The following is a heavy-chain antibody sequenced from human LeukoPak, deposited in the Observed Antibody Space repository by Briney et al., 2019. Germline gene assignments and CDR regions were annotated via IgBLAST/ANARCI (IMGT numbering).Heavy chain of an antibody. Sequence: PGGSLRLSCAASGFTFSSYAMHWVRQAPGKGLEWVAVISYDGSNKYCADSVKGRFTISRDNSKNTLYLQMNSLRAEDTAVYYCAGWLAFDYWGQGTLVTVSS. D-gene: IGHD3-22*01. CDR3: AGWLAFDY. CDR1: GFTFSSYA. CDR2: ISYDGSNK. V-gene: IGHV3-30-3*01. J-gene: IGHJ4*02.